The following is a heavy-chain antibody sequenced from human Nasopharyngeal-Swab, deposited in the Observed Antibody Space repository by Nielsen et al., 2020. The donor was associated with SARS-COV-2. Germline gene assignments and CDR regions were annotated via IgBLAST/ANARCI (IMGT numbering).Heavy chain of an antibody. CDR3: AKEDSSSSVPDY. Sequence: SLKISCAASGFTFDDYAMHWVRQAPGKGPEWVSGISWNSGSIGYADSVKGRFTISRDNARNSLYLQMNSLRGEDTALYYCAKEDSSSSVPDYWGQGTLVTVSS. D-gene: IGHD6-6*01. J-gene: IGHJ4*02. CDR1: GFTFDDYA. V-gene: IGHV3-9*01. CDR2: ISWNSGSI.